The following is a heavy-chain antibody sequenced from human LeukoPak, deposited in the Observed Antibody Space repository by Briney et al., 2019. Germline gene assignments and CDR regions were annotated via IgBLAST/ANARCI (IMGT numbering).Heavy chain of an antibody. D-gene: IGHD3-22*01. V-gene: IGHV3-7*01. J-gene: IGHJ4*02. CDR3: ATTYDSSGCD. Sequence: QPGGSLRLSCAASGFTFSNFWMAWVRQAPGKGLEWVANIKQDGSVQFYGDSVKGRFTISRDNAKNSLYLQMNSLRAEDTALYYCATTYDSSGCDWGQGTMVTVSS. CDR2: IKQDGSVQ. CDR1: GFTFSNFW.